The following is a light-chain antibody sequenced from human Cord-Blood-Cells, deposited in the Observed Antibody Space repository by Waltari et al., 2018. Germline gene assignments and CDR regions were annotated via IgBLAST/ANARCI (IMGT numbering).Light chain of an antibody. CDR1: QSISSY. V-gene: IGKV1-39*01. Sequence: DLQITHSPFSLSASVGAGVTITCRPSQSISSYLNRHQQQPGKAPKLLIYDPSRLQSGVPSRFSGSGSETDFTLTISSLQPEDFATYYWQQSYSTPYTLGQGTKVEIK. CDR3: QQSYSTPYT. J-gene: IGKJ2*01. CDR2: DPS.